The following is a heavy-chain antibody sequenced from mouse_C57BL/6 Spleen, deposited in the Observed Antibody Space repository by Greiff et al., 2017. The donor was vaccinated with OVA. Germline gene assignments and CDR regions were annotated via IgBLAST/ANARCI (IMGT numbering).Heavy chain of an antibody. Sequence: EVQLQESGPGLVKPSQSLSLTCSVTGYSITSGYYWNWIRQFPGNKLEWMGYISYDGSNNYNPSLKNRISITRDTSKNQFFLKLNSVTTEDTATYYCARTGTGGDYWGQGTTLTVSS. D-gene: IGHD4-1*01. CDR3: ARTGTGGDY. V-gene: IGHV3-6*01. CDR2: ISYDGSN. CDR1: GYSITSGYY. J-gene: IGHJ2*01.